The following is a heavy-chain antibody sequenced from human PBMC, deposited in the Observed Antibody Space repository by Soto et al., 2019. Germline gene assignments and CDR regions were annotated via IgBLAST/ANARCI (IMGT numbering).Heavy chain of an antibody. V-gene: IGHV3-74*01. CDR2: INSDGSST. J-gene: IGHJ5*02. Sequence: EVQLLESGGNLIQHGGSLRLSCAASGFTFSSYWMHWVRQAPGTGLVWVSRINSDGSSTSYVDSVKGRFTISRDNAKNTLYLQMNSLSVEDTAVYYCARRGQEGPGLAHWGQGTLVTVSS. CDR3: ARRGQEGPGLAH. CDR1: GFTFSSYW.